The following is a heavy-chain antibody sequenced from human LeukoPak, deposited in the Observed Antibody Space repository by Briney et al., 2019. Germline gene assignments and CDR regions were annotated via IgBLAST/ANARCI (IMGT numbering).Heavy chain of an antibody. CDR2: IYPGDSDT. V-gene: IGHV5-51*01. J-gene: IGHJ4*02. D-gene: IGHD2-2*01. CDR1: GYSFTSYW. CDR3: ARGRLDCSSTSCYYYFDY. Sequence: GESLKISCKGSGYSFTSYWIGWVRQMPGKGLEWMGIIYPGDSDTRYSPSFQGQVTISADKSISTAYLQWSSLKASDTAMYYCARGRLDCSSTSCYYYFDYWGQGTLSPSPQ.